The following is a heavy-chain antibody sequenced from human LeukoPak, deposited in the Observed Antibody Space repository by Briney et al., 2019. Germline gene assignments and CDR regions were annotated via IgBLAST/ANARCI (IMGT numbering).Heavy chain of an antibody. V-gene: IGHV4-59*11. CDR2: IYYSGST. CDR1: GGSISSHY. D-gene: IGHD1-26*01. Sequence: SETLSLTCTVSGGSISSHYWSWIRQPPGKGLEWIGYIYYSGSTNYNPPLKSRVTISVDTSKNQFSLKLSSVTAADTAVYYCARGFGIVGALNGLDYWGQGTLVTVSS. J-gene: IGHJ4*02. CDR3: ARGFGIVGALNGLDY.